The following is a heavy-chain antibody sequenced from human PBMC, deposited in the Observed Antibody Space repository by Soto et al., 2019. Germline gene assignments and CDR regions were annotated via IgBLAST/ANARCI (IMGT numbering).Heavy chain of an antibody. Sequence: VKVSCKASGGTFSSYAISWVRRAPGQGLEWMGGIIPIFGTANYAQKFQGRVTITADESTSTAYMELSSLRSEDTAVYYCARESIAARSRAGYYYYYGMDVWGQGTTVTVSS. V-gene: IGHV1-69*13. J-gene: IGHJ6*02. D-gene: IGHD6-6*01. CDR2: IIPIFGTA. CDR1: GGTFSSYA. CDR3: ARESIAARSRAGYYYYYGMDV.